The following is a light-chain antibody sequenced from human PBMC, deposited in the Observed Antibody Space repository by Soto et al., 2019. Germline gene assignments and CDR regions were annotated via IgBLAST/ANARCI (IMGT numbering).Light chain of an antibody. V-gene: IGKV1-5*03. Sequence: DIQMTQSPSTVSASVGDRVTITCRASQSVSDWLAWYQQKPGKAPKLLIYKASSLYSGVPSRFSGSGSGTEFTLTISSLQPDDFATYYCQEYDGRWTFGQGTKVEIK. CDR2: KAS. CDR1: QSVSDW. J-gene: IGKJ1*01. CDR3: QEYDGRWT.